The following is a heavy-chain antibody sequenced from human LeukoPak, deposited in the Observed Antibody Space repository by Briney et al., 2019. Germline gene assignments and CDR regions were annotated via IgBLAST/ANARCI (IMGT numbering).Heavy chain of an antibody. CDR3: ARGLNYYDSSGYYDHDY. J-gene: IGHJ4*02. V-gene: IGHV1-3*01. CDR1: GYTFTSYA. D-gene: IGHD3-22*01. Sequence: ASVKVSCKASGYTFTSYAIHWVRQAPGQRLEWMGWINACNGNTKYSQKFQGRVTITRDTSASTAYMELSSLRSEDTAVYYCARGLNYYDSSGYYDHDYWGQGTLVTVSS. CDR2: INACNGNT.